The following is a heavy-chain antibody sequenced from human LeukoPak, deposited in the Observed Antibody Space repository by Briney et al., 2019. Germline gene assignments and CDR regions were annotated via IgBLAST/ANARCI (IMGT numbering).Heavy chain of an antibody. CDR2: IIPIFGTG. CDR3: ARDPAGYSFANYYYYGMDV. V-gene: IGHV1-69*13. CDR1: GGTFSSYA. D-gene: IGHD5-18*01. J-gene: IGHJ6*02. Sequence: ASVKVSCKASGGTFSSYAISWVRLAPGQGLEWMGGIIPIFGTGNYTQKFQGRVTITADESTSTAYMELSSLRSEDTAVYYCARDPAGYSFANYYYYGMDVWGQGTTVTVSS.